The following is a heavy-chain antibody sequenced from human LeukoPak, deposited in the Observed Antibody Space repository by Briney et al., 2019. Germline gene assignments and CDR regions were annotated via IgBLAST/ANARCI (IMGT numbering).Heavy chain of an antibody. J-gene: IGHJ4*02. CDR2: INHSGST. Sequence: SETLSLTCAVYGGSFSGYYWSWIRQPPGKGLEWIGEINHSGSTNCNPSLKSRVTISVDTSKNQFSLKLSSVTAADTAVYYCAREDSGYDLDYWGQGTLVTVSS. CDR3: AREDSGYDLDY. D-gene: IGHD5-12*01. CDR1: GGSFSGYY. V-gene: IGHV4-34*01.